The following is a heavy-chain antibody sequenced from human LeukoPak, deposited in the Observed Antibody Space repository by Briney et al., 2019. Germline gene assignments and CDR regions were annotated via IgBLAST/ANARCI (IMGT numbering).Heavy chain of an antibody. CDR2: ISGSGTYT. J-gene: IGHJ3*02. Sequence: GGSLRLSCAASGFTLSDYYMSWIRQAPGKGLEWVSYISGSGTYTNYADSVKGRFTISRDNAKNSQYLQMNSLRAEDTAVYYCARDQYYDILTGYPDAFDIWGQGTMVTVSS. CDR3: ARDQYYDILTGYPDAFDI. D-gene: IGHD3-9*01. V-gene: IGHV3-11*05. CDR1: GFTLSDYY.